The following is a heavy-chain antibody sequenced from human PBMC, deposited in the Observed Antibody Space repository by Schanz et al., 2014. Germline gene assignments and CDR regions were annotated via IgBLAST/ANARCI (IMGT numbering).Heavy chain of an antibody. CDR2: ISTSNGNT. J-gene: IGHJ3*02. Sequence: QVQLVQSGAEVKKAGASVKVSCKVSGYTFTDYGVIWVRQAPGQGLEWMGWISTSNGNTNYIQKLQGRVTMTTDTSTSTAYMELRSLRSDDTALYYCTRGGYSYALSAFDIWGQGTMVTVSS. CDR1: GYTFTDYG. V-gene: IGHV1-18*01. D-gene: IGHD5-18*01. CDR3: TRGGYSYALSAFDI.